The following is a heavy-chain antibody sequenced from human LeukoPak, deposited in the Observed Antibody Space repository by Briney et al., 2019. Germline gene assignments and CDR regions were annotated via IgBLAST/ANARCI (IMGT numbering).Heavy chain of an antibody. CDR2: IYYGGST. CDR3: ATIPSAVAGNY. V-gene: IGHV4-59*01. D-gene: IGHD6-19*01. J-gene: IGHJ4*02. Sequence: SETLSLTCTVSGGSISSYYWSWIRQPPGKGLEWIGYIYYGGSTNYNPSLKSRVTISVDTSKNQFSLKLSSVTAADTAVYYCATIPSAVAGNYWGQGTLVTVSS. CDR1: GGSISSYY.